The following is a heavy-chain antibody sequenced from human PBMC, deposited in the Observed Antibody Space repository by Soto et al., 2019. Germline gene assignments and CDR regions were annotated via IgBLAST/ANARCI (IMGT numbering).Heavy chain of an antibody. CDR3: ASSGYCSGGSCSYPPNYYYGMDV. V-gene: IGHV1-69*12. D-gene: IGHD2-15*01. CDR1: GGTFSSYA. J-gene: IGHJ6*02. Sequence: QVQLVQSGAEMKKPGSSVKVSCKASGGTFSSYAISWVRQAPGQGLEWMGGIIPIFGTADYAQKFQGRVTITADESTSTAYMELSSLRSEDTAVYYCASSGYCSGGSCSYPPNYYYGMDVWGQGTTVTVSS. CDR2: IIPIFGTA.